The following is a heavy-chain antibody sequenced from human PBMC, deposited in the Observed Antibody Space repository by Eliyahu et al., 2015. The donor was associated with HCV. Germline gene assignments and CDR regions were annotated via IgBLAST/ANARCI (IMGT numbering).Heavy chain of an antibody. CDR3: ARDLWANHPTVAGADY. D-gene: IGHD6-13*01. V-gene: IGHV1-18*01. Sequence: QVQLVQSEAEVKKPGASVKVSCKASGYTFTXYGISWVRQAPGQGLEWMGWSSADNGNTMYAQKFQGRVTLTTDTSTSTNYMELRGLRSDDTAVYYCARDLWANHPTVAGADYWGHGTLVTVSS. J-gene: IGHJ4*01. CDR1: GYTFTXYG. CDR2: SSADNGNT.